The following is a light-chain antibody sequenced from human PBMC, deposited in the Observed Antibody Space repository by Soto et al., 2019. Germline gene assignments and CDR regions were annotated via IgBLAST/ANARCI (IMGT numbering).Light chain of an antibody. CDR3: CSHAGSDTYV. V-gene: IGLV2-23*02. Sequence: QSALTQPASVSGSPGQSITISCSGTNNDVGSYNLFSWYQQHPGKAPKLIIFEVSKRPSGVSNRFSGSKSGNTASLTISGLQAGDEADYYCCSHAGSDTYVFGTGTKLTVL. J-gene: IGLJ1*01. CDR1: NNDVGSYNL. CDR2: EVS.